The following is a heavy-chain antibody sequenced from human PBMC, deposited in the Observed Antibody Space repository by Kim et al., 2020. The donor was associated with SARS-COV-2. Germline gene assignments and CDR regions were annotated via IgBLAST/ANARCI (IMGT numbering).Heavy chain of an antibody. J-gene: IGHJ4*02. D-gene: IGHD3-22*01. CDR3: TSQQRITMIVVVIFPDY. V-gene: IGHV3-15*01. Sequence: VKGRFNISRDDSKNTLYLKMNSLKTEDTAVYYCTSQQRITMIVVVIFPDYWGQGTLVTVSS.